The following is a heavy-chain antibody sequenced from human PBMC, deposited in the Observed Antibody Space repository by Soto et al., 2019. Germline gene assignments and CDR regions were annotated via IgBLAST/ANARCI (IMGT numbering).Heavy chain of an antibody. D-gene: IGHD3-22*01. CDR1: GYSFITHW. J-gene: IGHJ5*01. CDR2: INPADSDI. Sequence: ESLKISCKGSGYSFITHWIAWVRQMPGEGLEWMGIINPADSDIRYSPSFQGQVTISVDKSINTAYLQWSSLKASDTATYYCTRPQSSGWYDFWGQGTQVTVSS. V-gene: IGHV5-51*01. CDR3: TRPQSSGWYDF.